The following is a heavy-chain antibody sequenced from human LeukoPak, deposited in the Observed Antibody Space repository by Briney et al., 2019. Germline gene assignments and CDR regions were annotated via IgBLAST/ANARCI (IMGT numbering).Heavy chain of an antibody. Sequence: SETLSLTCTVSGGFNSNSNSHWGWIRQPPGKGLEWIGSIYYSGSTYYNPSLKSRVTISVDTSKNQFSLKLSSVTAADTAVYYCARDFVGVVISGAFDIWGQGTMVTVSS. CDR2: IYYSGST. D-gene: IGHD3-3*01. CDR3: ARDFVGVVISGAFDI. V-gene: IGHV4-39*07. J-gene: IGHJ3*02. CDR1: GGFNSNSNSH.